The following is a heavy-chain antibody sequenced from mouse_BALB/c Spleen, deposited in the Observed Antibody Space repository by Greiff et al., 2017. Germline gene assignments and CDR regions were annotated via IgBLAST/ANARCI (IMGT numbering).Heavy chain of an antibody. J-gene: IGHJ1*01. Sequence: EVHLVESGGGLVQPKGSLKLSCAASGFTFNTYAMNWVRQAPGKGLEWVARIRSKSNNYATYYADSVKDRFTISRDDSQSMLYLQMNNLKTEDTAMYYCVRGSNFDVWGAGTTVTVSS. CDR1: GFTFNTYA. V-gene: IGHV10-1*02. CDR2: IRSKSNNYAT. CDR3: VRGSNFDV.